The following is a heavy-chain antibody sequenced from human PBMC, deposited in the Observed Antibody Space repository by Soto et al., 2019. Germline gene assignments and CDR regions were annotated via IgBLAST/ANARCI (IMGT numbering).Heavy chain of an antibody. CDR3: AKVPLRPHYFDY. CDR2: ISNDGSKK. D-gene: IGHD4-17*01. Sequence: QVQLVDSGGGVVQPGRSLRLSCAASGFIFSNYGMHWVRQAPGKGLEWVALISNDGSKKYYADSVKGRFIISRDNSKNTLYLXXXXXXXXXTAVXYCAKVPLRPHYFDYWGQGTLVIVSS. CDR1: GFIFSNYG. J-gene: IGHJ4*02. V-gene: IGHV3-30*18.